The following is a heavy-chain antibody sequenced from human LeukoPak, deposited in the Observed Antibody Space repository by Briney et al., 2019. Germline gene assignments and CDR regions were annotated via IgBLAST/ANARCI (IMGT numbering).Heavy chain of an antibody. Sequence: GGSLRLSCAASGFIFSSHWMSWVRQAPGKGLEWVANINLDGNDKNYVDSVKGRFTISRDNAKNSLYLQMNSLRAQDTAMYYCVRSGSYFSKWGQGTLVTVSS. J-gene: IGHJ4*02. CDR3: VRSGSYFSK. CDR1: GFIFSSHW. D-gene: IGHD1-26*01. CDR2: INLDGNDK. V-gene: IGHV3-7*01.